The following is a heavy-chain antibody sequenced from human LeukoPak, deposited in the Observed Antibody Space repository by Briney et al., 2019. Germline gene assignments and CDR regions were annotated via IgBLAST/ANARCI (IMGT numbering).Heavy chain of an antibody. CDR1: GGSVSSYY. CDR2: IYNSGST. V-gene: IGHV4-4*09. Sequence: SVTLSLTCTVAGGSVSSYYWSWIRQPPGKGLEWIGYIYNSGSTNYNSSLESRVTTSVDTSKNQFFLKLSSVTAADTAVYYCARFHSGPSGWYVLWYFDLWGRGNLVTVSS. J-gene: IGHJ2*01. D-gene: IGHD6-19*01. CDR3: ARFHSGPSGWYVLWYFDL.